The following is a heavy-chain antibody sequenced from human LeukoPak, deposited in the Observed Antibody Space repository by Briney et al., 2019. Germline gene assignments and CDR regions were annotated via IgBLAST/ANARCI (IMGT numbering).Heavy chain of an antibody. J-gene: IGHJ4*02. CDR2: IYYSGST. Sequence: SETLSLTCTVSGGSISSYYWSWIRQPPGKGLEWIGYIYYSGSTNYNPSLKSRVTISVDTSKNQFSLKLSSVTAADTAVYYCALGELSSPFDYWGQGTLVTVSS. CDR1: GGSISSYY. CDR3: ALGELSSPFDY. V-gene: IGHV4-59*01. D-gene: IGHD3-16*02.